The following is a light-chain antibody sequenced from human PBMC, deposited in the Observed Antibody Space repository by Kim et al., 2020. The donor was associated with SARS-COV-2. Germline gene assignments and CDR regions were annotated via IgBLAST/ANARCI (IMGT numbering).Light chain of an antibody. CDR3: QQYDSYPRT. V-gene: IGKV1D-16*01. Sequence: DIQMTQSPSSVSASVGDRVTITCQASQGISSWLAWYQHKPEKAPQCLIYAASSLQRGVPSRFSGSGSGTDFTLTISSLQPEDFATYYCQQYDSYPRTFGQGTKVDIK. CDR2: AAS. CDR1: QGISSW. J-gene: IGKJ1*01.